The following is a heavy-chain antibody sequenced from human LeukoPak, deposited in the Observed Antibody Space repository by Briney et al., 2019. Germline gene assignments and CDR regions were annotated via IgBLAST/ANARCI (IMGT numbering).Heavy chain of an antibody. CDR2: ISGSGDST. V-gene: IGHV3-23*01. CDR3: ARVGYDSSGYYPIDY. CDR1: GFSFNTYT. Sequence: GGSLRLSCVGSGFSFNTYTMNWVRQAPGKGLEWVSVISGSGDSTYYADSVKGRFTISRDNSKNTLYLQMNSLRAEDTAVYYCARVGYDSSGYYPIDYWGQGTLVTVSS. J-gene: IGHJ4*02. D-gene: IGHD3-22*01.